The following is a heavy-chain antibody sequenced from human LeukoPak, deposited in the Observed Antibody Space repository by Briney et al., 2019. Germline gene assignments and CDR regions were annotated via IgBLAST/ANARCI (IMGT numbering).Heavy chain of an antibody. CDR1: GFTFSDYY. D-gene: IGHD6-19*01. CDR3: ARDPTGYSSGRYKNWFDP. J-gene: IGHJ5*02. CDR2: ISSSGSTI. V-gene: IGHV3-11*01. Sequence: GGSLRLSCAASGFTFSDYYMSWIRQAPGKGLEWVSYISSSGSTIYYADSVKGRFTISRDNAKNSLYLQMNSLRAEDTAVCYCARDPTGYSSGRYKNWFDPWGQGTLVTVSS.